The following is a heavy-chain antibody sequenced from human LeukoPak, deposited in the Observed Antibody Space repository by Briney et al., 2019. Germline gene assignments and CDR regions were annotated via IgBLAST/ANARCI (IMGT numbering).Heavy chain of an antibody. V-gene: IGHV3-30*04. CDR1: GFTFSNYA. D-gene: IGHD6-19*01. J-gene: IGHJ4*02. Sequence: GGSLRLSCAASGFTFSNYAMHWVRQTPGRGLEWVAVLSYDGTNKYYADSVRGRFTVSRDNAKNTLYLQLNSLRADDTAVYYCARGLSYAVAYGDYWGQGTLVTVSS. CDR3: ARGLSYAVAYGDY. CDR2: LSYDGTNK.